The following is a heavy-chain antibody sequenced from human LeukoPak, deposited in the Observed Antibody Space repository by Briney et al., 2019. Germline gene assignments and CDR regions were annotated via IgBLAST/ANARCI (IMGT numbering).Heavy chain of an antibody. CDR3: ASSENSGHLLAY. CDR1: GDSVSSNSAA. J-gene: IGHJ4*02. Sequence: SQTLSLTCAISGDSVSSNSAAWNWIRQSPSRGLEWLGRTYYRSKWYNDYAVSVKSRIAINPDTSKNQFSLQLNSVTPEDTAAYYCASSENSGHLLAYWGQGTLVTVSS. D-gene: IGHD1-26*01. CDR2: TYYRSKWYN. V-gene: IGHV6-1*01.